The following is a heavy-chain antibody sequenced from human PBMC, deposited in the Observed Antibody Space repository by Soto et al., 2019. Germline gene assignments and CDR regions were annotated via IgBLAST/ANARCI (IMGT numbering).Heavy chain of an antibody. CDR1: GFTFSSYG. J-gene: IGHJ4*02. Sequence: AGGSLRLSCAASGFTFSSYGMRWVRQAPGKGLEWVAVIWYDGSNKYYADSVKGRFTISRDNSKNTLYLQMNSLRAEDTAVHYCAREGSDYDSSGYYYYYWGQGTLVTVSS. V-gene: IGHV3-33*01. CDR3: AREGSDYDSSGYYYYY. CDR2: IWYDGSNK. D-gene: IGHD3-22*01.